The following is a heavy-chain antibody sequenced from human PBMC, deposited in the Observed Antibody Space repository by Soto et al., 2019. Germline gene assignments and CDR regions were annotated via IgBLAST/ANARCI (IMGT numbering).Heavy chain of an antibody. Sequence: GGSLRLSCAASGFTFSSYSMNWVRQAPGKGLEWVSSISCSTSYIYYADSVKGRFTISRDNAKNSLYLQMNSLRAEDTSVYYCARVVDYCDPYYYYGMDVWGQGTTVTVSS. CDR2: ISCSTSYI. CDR1: GFTFSSYS. J-gene: IGHJ6*02. CDR3: ARVVDYCDPYYYYGMDV. V-gene: IGHV3-21*01. D-gene: IGHD3-22*01.